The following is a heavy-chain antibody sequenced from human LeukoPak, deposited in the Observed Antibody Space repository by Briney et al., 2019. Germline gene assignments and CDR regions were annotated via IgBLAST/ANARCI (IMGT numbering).Heavy chain of an antibody. D-gene: IGHD3-9*01. V-gene: IGHV1-18*01. CDR1: GYTFTRYG. Sequence: ASVTVSCTASGYTFTRYGISWVRQAPGQGLEWMGWISAYNGNTDYAQKLHGRVTLTTGTSTSTAYMELRSLRSDDTAVYYCAREGLDILTGYPHDYWGQGTLVTVSS. CDR3: AREGLDILTGYPHDY. CDR2: ISAYNGNT. J-gene: IGHJ4*02.